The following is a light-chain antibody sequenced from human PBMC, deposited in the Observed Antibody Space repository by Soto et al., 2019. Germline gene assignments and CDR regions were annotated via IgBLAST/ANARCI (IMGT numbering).Light chain of an antibody. Sequence: VLTQSPGTLSLSPGERATLSCRASQSVGSRYLAWYQQKPGQAPRLLIYATSNRATGIPDRFSGSGSGTDFSLTISSLEPGDLAVYYCQQYGSSPRTFGQGTKVDIK. V-gene: IGKV3-20*01. CDR2: ATS. J-gene: IGKJ1*01. CDR3: QQYGSSPRT. CDR1: QSVGSRY.